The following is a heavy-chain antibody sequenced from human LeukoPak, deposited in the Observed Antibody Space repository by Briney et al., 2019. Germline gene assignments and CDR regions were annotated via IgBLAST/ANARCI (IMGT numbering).Heavy chain of an antibody. D-gene: IGHD6-19*01. J-gene: IGHJ3*01. Sequence: GASVKVSCKASGYTFTSYYIHWVREAPGQGLEWMGIINPRDVSTSYAQKFQGRVTVTRDTSTSTVYMELSSLRSEDTAVYYCAREEQWHKEAFDLWGQGTMVTVSS. CDR1: GYTFTSYY. V-gene: IGHV1-46*01. CDR3: AREEQWHKEAFDL. CDR2: INPRDVST.